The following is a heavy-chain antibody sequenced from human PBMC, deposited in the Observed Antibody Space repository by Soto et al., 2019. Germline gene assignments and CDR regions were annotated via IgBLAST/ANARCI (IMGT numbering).Heavy chain of an antibody. CDR1: GYSFTSYW. J-gene: IGHJ6*02. D-gene: IGHD1-26*01. CDR2: IYPGDSDT. V-gene: IGHV5-51*01. CDR3: ARHGAIMRGFSYYYGMDV. Sequence: PGESLKISCKGSGYSFTSYWSGWVRQMPGKGLEWMGIIYPGDSDTRYSPSFQGQVTISADKSISTAYLQWSSLKASDTAMYYCARHGAIMRGFSYYYGMDVWGQGTTVTVSS.